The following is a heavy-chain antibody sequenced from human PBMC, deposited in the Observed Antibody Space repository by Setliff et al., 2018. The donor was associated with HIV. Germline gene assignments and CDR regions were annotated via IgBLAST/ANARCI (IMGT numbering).Heavy chain of an antibody. V-gene: IGHV4-4*09. CDR1: GDSMRTYY. CDR2: ISSSGST. D-gene: IGHD2-21*02. J-gene: IGHJ4*02. CDR3: ATLDPSGGNFLAY. Sequence: SETLSLTCTVSGDSMRTYYWSWIRQSPGKGLEWIGYISSSGSTDYNPSVKSRVTISVGTSKKQFSLKLTSLTAADTAVYYCATLDPSGGNFLAYWGQGTLVTVSS.